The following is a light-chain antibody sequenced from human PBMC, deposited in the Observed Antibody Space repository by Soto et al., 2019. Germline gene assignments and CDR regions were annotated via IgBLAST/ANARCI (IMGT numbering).Light chain of an antibody. J-gene: IGLJ1*01. V-gene: IGLV1-40*01. CDR2: GNN. Sequence: QSVLTQPPSVSGAPGQRVTISCTGSSSNIGAGYDVHWYQQLPGTAPKLLIYGNNNRPSGVLDRFSGSKSGTSASLAVTGLQAEDEADYYCQSYATGLSVLYVFGTGTKLTVL. CDR3: QSYATGLSVLYV. CDR1: SSNIGAGYD.